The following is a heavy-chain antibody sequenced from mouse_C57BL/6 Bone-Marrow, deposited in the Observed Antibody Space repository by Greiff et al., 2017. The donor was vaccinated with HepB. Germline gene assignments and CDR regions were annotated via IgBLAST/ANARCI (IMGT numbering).Heavy chain of an antibody. J-gene: IGHJ2*01. V-gene: IGHV1-19*01. CDR3: ATGYYGSSYVGVFFDY. CDR1: GYTFTDYY. Sequence: EVQLQQSGPVLVKPGASVKMSCKASGYTFTDYYMNWVKQSHGKSLEWIGVINPYNGGTSYNQKFKGKATLTVDKSSSTAYMQLSSLTSEDSAVYYCATGYYGSSYVGVFFDYWGQGTTLTVSS. CDR2: INPYNGGT. D-gene: IGHD1-1*01.